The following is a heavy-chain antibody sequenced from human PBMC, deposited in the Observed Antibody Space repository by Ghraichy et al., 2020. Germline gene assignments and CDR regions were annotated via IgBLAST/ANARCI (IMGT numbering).Heavy chain of an antibody. Sequence: GGSLRLSCEGSGVSLRNYWMHWVRQSPGKGLVWVAHINGGGSTRSHADAVRGRFTISRDNAKNTVYLHMSSLRVEDTAIYYCARGDHSSGYDDAGYYYYGMDGGGEGTTGTVSS. J-gene: IGHJ6*04. V-gene: IGHV3-74*01. CDR2: INGGGSTR. CDR1: GVSLRNYW. CDR3: ARGDHSSGYDDAGYYYYGMDG. D-gene: IGHD2-15*01.